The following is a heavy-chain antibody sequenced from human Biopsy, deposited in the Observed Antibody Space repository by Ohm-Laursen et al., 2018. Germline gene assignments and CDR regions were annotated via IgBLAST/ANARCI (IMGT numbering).Heavy chain of an antibody. CDR2: IDTINGGT. V-gene: IGHV1-2*02. CDR1: AYSFGDHR. Sequence: GATVKISCKASAYSFGDHRIHWVRQAPGQGLEWMGWIDTINGGTRSAQKFQGRVTMTRDTSISTAYMELSRLTSDDTAVYYCARERDPWGQGTLVTVSS. J-gene: IGHJ5*02. CDR3: ARERDP.